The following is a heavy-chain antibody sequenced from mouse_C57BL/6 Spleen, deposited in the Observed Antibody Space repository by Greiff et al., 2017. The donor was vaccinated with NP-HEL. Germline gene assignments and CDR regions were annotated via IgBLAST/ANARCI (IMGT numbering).Heavy chain of an antibody. J-gene: IGHJ2*01. CDR2: IYPGDGDS. CDR1: GYAFSSSW. Sequence: QVQLQQSGPELVKPGASVKISCKASGYAFSSSWMNWVKQRPGKGLAWIGRIYPGDGDSTYNGKFKGKATLTADKSSSTAYMQLSGLTSENSSVYFCARLYYSNYPYYFDYWGQGTTLTVSS. CDR3: ARLYYSNYPYYFDY. V-gene: IGHV1-82*01. D-gene: IGHD2-5*01.